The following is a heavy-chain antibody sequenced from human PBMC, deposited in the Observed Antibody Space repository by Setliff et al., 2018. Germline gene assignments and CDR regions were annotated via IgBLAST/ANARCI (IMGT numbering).Heavy chain of an antibody. V-gene: IGHV1-69*05. Sequence: SVQVSCKASGGTFSSYGINWVRQAPGQGLEWMGGIMPIFGTTNYAQKFQGRVTITTDKSTSTAYMELSSLTSDDTAVYFCAREEGRDLSPQSYYYYMDVWGKGTTVTVS. CDR3: AREEGRDLSPQSYYYYMDV. J-gene: IGHJ6*03. CDR2: IMPIFGTT. CDR1: GGTFSSYG.